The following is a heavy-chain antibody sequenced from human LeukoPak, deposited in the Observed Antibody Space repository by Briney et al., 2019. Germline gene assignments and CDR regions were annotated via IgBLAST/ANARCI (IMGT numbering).Heavy chain of an antibody. J-gene: IGHJ4*02. V-gene: IGHV3-21*01. CDR3: ARGEPAAITPFDY. CDR1: GFTFSSYS. D-gene: IGHD2-2*02. CDR2: ISSSSSYI. Sequence: PGGSLRLSCAASGFTFSSYSMNWVRQAPGKGLEWVSSISSSSSYIYYADSVKGRFTISRDNAKNSLYLQVNSLRAEDTAVYYCARGEPAAITPFDYWGQGTLVTVSS.